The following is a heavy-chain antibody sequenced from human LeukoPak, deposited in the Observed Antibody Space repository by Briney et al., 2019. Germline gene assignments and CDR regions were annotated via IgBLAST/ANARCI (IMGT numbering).Heavy chain of an antibody. J-gene: IGHJ4*02. V-gene: IGHV1-69*05. CDR3: ARVTPGGGGDYGDYGIFDY. CDR2: IIPIFGTA. Sequence: GASVKVSCKASGGTFSSYAISWVRQAPGQGLEWMGGIIPIFGTANYAQKFQGRVTITTDESTSTAYMELSSLRSEDTAVYYCARVTPGGGGDYGDYGIFDYWGQGTLVTVSS. CDR1: GGTFSSYA. D-gene: IGHD4-17*01.